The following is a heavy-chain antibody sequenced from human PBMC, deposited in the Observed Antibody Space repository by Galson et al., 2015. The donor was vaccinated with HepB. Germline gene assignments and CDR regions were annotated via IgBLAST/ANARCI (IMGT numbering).Heavy chain of an antibody. J-gene: IGHJ3*02. Sequence: QSGAEVKKPGESLKISCKGSGYSFISYWIGWVRQMPGKGLEWMGIIYPGDSDTRYSPSFQGQVTISADKSISTAYLQWSGLKASDTAMYYCARCKTYYYDSSGYYLDAFDIWGQGTLVTVSS. V-gene: IGHV5-51*03. D-gene: IGHD3-22*01. CDR1: GYSFISYW. CDR3: ARCKTYYYDSSGYYLDAFDI. CDR2: IYPGDSDT.